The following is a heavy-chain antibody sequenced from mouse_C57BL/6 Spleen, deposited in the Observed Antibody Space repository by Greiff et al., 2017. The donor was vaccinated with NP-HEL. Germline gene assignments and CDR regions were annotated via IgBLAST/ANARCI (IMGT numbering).Heavy chain of an antibody. CDR2: IYHGDGDT. CDR1: GYAFSSYW. D-gene: IGHD1-1*01. CDR3: AKDYYGSSYDWYFDV. J-gene: IGHJ1*03. V-gene: IGHV1-80*01. Sequence: QVQLKQSGAELVKPGASVKISCKASGYAFSSYWMNWVKQRPGKGLEGIGQIYHGDGDTNYNGKFKGKAKLTADKSSRTAYMQPSSLTSEDSAVYFCAKDYYGSSYDWYFDVWGTGTTVTVSS.